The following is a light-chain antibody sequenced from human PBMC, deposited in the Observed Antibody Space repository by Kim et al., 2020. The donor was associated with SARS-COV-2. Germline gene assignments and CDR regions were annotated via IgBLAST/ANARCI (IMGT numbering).Light chain of an antibody. Sequence: SVSPGQTASITCSGYELGDRFASWYQKKPGQSPVLVIYQDNKRPSGTPERFSGSSSGNTATLTISGTQATDEADYYCQAWDSSTVVFGGGTQLTVL. CDR1: ELGDRF. J-gene: IGLJ2*01. CDR2: QDN. V-gene: IGLV3-1*01. CDR3: QAWDSSTVV.